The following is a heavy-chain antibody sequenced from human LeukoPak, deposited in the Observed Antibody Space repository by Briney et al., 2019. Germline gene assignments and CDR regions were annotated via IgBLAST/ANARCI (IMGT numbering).Heavy chain of an antibody. J-gene: IGHJ4*02. CDR3: AKAPVTTCSGAYCYPFDY. V-gene: IGHV3-23*01. CDR2: ISVSGNT. Sequence: GGSLRLSCAASGFTFSSYAMSWVRQGPGKGLEWVSAISVSGNTYHADSVKGRFTISRDSSKNTLYHQMNSLRAGDAAVYYCAKAPVTTCSGAYCYPFDYWGQGTLVTVSS. D-gene: IGHD2-15*01. CDR1: GFTFSSYA.